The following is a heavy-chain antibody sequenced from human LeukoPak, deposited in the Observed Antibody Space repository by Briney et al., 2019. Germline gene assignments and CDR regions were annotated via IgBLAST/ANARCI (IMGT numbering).Heavy chain of an antibody. D-gene: IGHD6-13*01. CDR1: GFTFSSYS. Sequence: PGGSLRLSCAASGFTFSSYSVNWVRQAPGKGLEWVSSISSSSSYIYYADSVKGRFTISRDNAKNSLYLQMNSLRAEDTAVYYCARTIAAAAIGEAFDIWGQGTMVTVSS. CDR3: ARTIAAAAIGEAFDI. CDR2: ISSSSSYI. V-gene: IGHV3-21*01. J-gene: IGHJ3*02.